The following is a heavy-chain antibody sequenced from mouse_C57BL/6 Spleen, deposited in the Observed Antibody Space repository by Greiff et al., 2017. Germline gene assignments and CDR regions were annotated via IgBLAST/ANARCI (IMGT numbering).Heavy chain of an antibody. Sequence: QVQLQQSGAELVKPGASVKISCKASGYAFSSYWMNWVKQRPGKGLEWIGQIYPGDGDTNYNGKFKGKATLTADKSSSTDYMQLSSLTSEDSAVYFCARGRTGSYYFDYWGQGTTLTVSS. CDR3: ARGRTGSYYFDY. J-gene: IGHJ2*01. CDR2: IYPGDGDT. CDR1: GYAFSSYW. D-gene: IGHD4-1*01. V-gene: IGHV1-80*01.